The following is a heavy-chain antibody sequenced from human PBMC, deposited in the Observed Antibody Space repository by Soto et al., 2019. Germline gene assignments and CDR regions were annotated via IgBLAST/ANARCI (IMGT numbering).Heavy chain of an antibody. Sequence: SETLSLTCTVSGGSISSYYLSWIRQPTGKGLEWIGYIYYSGSTNYNPSLKSRVTISVDTSKNQFSLKLSSVTAADTAVYYCASGPIFGVDNYYYYGMDVWGQGTTVTVSS. D-gene: IGHD3-3*01. J-gene: IGHJ6*02. CDR2: IYYSGST. CDR3: ASGPIFGVDNYYYYGMDV. V-gene: IGHV4-59*01. CDR1: GGSISSYY.